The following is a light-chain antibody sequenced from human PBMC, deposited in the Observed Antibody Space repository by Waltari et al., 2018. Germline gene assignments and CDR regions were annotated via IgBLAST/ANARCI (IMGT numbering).Light chain of an antibody. CDR3: QQYYRYYT. J-gene: IGKJ2*01. V-gene: IGKV1-5*01. CDR2: DVS. Sequence: DIVMTQSPSALSASVGDRVTITCRASQRINTWMAWYQQRPGKAPKVLIYDVSTLESGVPSRFSGSGSGTEFTLAINNLQPEDFATYYCQQYYRYYTFGQGTKLEIK. CDR1: QRINTW.